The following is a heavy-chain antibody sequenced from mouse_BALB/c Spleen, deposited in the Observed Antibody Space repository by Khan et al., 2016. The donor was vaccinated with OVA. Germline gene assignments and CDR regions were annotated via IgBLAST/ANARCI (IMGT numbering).Heavy chain of an antibody. D-gene: IGHD1-2*01. CDR2: INNGGSYT. CDR1: GFTFSSYG. V-gene: IGHV5-6*01. Sequence: EVELVESGGDLVKPGGSLNLSCEASGFTFSSYGMSWLRQTPDKRLEWVATINNGGSYTYFPDRVKGRLTISRSHAKNTLYLQMRSLKSEDTAMDYCARQRLTTPTAWFAYWGQGTLVTVFA. CDR3: ARQRLTTPTAWFAY. J-gene: IGHJ3*01.